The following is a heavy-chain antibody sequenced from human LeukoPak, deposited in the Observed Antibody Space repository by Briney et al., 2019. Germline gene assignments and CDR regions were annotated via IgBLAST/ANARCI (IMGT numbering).Heavy chain of an antibody. CDR3: ARDQRYYDSSGYFWFDP. V-gene: IGHV4-59*01. D-gene: IGHD3-22*01. CDR1: GGSISSYY. CDR2: IYYSGST. Sequence: SETLSLTCTVSGGSISSYYWSWIRQPPGKGLEWIGYIYYSGSTNYNPSLKSRVTISVDTSKNQFPLKLSSVTAADTAVYYCARDQRYYDSSGYFWFDPWGQGTLVTVSS. J-gene: IGHJ5*02.